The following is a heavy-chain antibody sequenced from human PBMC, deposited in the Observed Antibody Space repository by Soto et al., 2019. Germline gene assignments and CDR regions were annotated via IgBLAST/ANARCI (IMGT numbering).Heavy chain of an antibody. J-gene: IGHJ3*02. D-gene: IGHD1-1*01. Sequence: GASVKVSCKASGYTFTSYGISWVRQAPGQGLEWMGWISAYNGNTNYAQKLQGRVTMTTDTSTSTAYMELRSLRSDDTAVYYCARDWGDSRYNWNIRAFDIWGQGTMVTVSS. CDR2: ISAYNGNT. V-gene: IGHV1-18*01. CDR1: GYTFTSYG. CDR3: ARDWGDSRYNWNIRAFDI.